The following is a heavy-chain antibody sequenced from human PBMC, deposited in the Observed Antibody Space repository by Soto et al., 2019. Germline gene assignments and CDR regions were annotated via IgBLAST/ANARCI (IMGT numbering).Heavy chain of an antibody. CDR3: ARDGTLYDSSAYYYLY. J-gene: IGHJ4*02. D-gene: IGHD3-22*01. V-gene: IGHV1-69*01. Sequence: QVQLVQSGAEVKKPGSSVKVSCKASGGTFSNYGVNWVRQAPGQGLEWMGGIIPIFGTAKYAQKFQGRVTITADDSTRTAYMELSRLRSEDTAVYYCARDGTLYDSSAYYYLYWGQGTLVTVSS. CDR1: GGTFSNYG. CDR2: IIPIFGTA.